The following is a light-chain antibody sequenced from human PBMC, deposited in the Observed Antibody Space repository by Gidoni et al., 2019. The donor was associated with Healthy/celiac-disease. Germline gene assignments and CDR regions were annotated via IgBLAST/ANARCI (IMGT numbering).Light chain of an antibody. CDR2: DAS. CDR3: QQRSNWPPLT. Sequence: DIVLTHSPATLPLSPGERATLSCRASQSVSSYLAWYQQKPGQAPRLLIYDASNRATSIPARFSGSGSGTDFTLTISSLEPEDFAVYYCQQRSNWPPLTFGGGTKVEIK. CDR1: QSVSSY. V-gene: IGKV3-11*01. J-gene: IGKJ4*01.